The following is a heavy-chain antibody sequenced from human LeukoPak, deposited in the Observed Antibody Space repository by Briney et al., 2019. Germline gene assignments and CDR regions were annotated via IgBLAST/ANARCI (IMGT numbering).Heavy chain of an antibody. Sequence: PGRSLRLSCAASGFTFSSYGMHRVRQAPGKGLEWVAVIWYDGSNKYYADSVKGRFTISRDNSKNTLYLQMNSLRAEDTAVYYCARGRVTAMAYYFESWGQGTLVTVSS. D-gene: IGHD5-18*01. CDR1: GFTFSSYG. CDR2: IWYDGSNK. V-gene: IGHV3-33*01. CDR3: ARGRVTAMAYYFES. J-gene: IGHJ4*02.